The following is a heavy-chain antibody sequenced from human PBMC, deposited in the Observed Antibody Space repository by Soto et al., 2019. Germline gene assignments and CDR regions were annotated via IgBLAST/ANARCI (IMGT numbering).Heavy chain of an antibody. CDR1: GGSIDGRN. Sequence: QVQLQESGPGLVKPSETLSLTCTVSGGSIDGRNCAWIRQPPGKGLEWLGYVYYDGGSSYNPSVKSRLTLSMYTSKSQFSLQLGSVTAAATAVYYCVRQGIGNLHGLVDVWGRGTTVTVSS. D-gene: IGHD3-10*01. CDR3: VRQGIGNLHGLVDV. V-gene: IGHV4-59*08. CDR2: VYYDGGS. J-gene: IGHJ6*02.